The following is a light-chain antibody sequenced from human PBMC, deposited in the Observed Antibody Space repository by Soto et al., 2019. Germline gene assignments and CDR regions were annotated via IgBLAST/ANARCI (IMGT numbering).Light chain of an antibody. CDR2: AAS. CDR1: QSISSY. CDR3: QQSYSTRWT. V-gene: IGKV1-39*01. J-gene: IGKJ1*01. Sequence: DIQMTQSPSSLSASVGDRVTITCRASQSISSYLNWYQQKPGKAPKLLIYAASSLQSGVPSRFSGSGSETDFNLTISSLQPEDFANYYCQQSYSTRWTFGQGTKVEIK.